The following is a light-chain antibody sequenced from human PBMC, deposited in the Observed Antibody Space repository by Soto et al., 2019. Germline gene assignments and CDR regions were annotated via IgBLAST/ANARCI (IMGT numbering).Light chain of an antibody. CDR3: CSYAGSYSYV. Sequence: QSALTQPRSVSGSPGQSVTISCTGTSSDVGGDNYVSWYQQDPGKAPKLMIYDVSKRPSGVPDRFSGSKSGNTAALTISVLQAEDEADYYCCSYAGSYSYVFGTGTKLTVL. CDR1: SSDVGGDNY. CDR2: DVS. V-gene: IGLV2-11*01. J-gene: IGLJ1*01.